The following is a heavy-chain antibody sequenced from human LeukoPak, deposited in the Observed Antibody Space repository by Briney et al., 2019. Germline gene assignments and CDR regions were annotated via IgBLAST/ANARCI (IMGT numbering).Heavy chain of an antibody. J-gene: IGHJ3*02. CDR3: AKVTGARRYYYDSSGSQPDAFDI. V-gene: IGHV3-23*01. Sequence: QPGGSLRLSCAASGFTFSSYAMSWVRQAPGKGLEWVSAISGSGGSTYYADSVKGRFTISRDNSKNTLYLQMNSLRAEDTAVYYCAKVTGARRYYYDSSGSQPDAFDIWGQGTMVTVSS. D-gene: IGHD3-22*01. CDR2: ISGSGGST. CDR1: GFTFSSYA.